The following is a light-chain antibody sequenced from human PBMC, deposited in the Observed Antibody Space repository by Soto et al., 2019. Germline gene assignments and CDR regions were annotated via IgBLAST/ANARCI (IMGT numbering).Light chain of an antibody. V-gene: IGKV1-9*01. Sequence: IQLTQSPSSLSASVGDRVTITCRASQGISGYLAWYQQKPGQAPNLLIYAASSLQSGVPPRFSGSGPGTEYTLTISSLQPEDFATYYCQQVNSYPLTFGGGTKVEIK. CDR2: AAS. CDR1: QGISGY. CDR3: QQVNSYPLT. J-gene: IGKJ4*01.